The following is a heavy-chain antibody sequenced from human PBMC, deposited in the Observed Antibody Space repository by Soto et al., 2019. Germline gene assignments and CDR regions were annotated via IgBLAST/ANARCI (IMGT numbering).Heavy chain of an antibody. D-gene: IGHD6-19*01. J-gene: IGHJ4*02. Sequence: VQLVESGGGVVQPGRSLRLSCAASGFTFSDYAMHWVRQAPGKGLEWVAVVSHDGRKTHYADSVKGRFTISRDISKNTVSLEMTRLRDEETAVYYCAKGGRQWLVTSDFNYWGQGALVTVSS. V-gene: IGHV3-30*18. CDR3: AKGGRQWLVTSDFNY. CDR2: VSHDGRKT. CDR1: GFTFSDYA.